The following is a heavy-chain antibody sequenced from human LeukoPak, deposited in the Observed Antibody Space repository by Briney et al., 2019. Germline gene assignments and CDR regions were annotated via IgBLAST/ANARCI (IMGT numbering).Heavy chain of an antibody. V-gene: IGHV3-23*01. J-gene: IGHJ4*02. D-gene: IGHD4-23*01. CDR3: AKGPASTVLTLAYFGY. Sequence: GGSLRLSCAASGFTFSNYAMSWVRQASGKGLQWVSAISGSGGSTYYADSVKGRITISRDNSENTPYLQMNGLRAEDTAMYYCAKGPASTVLTLAYFGYWGQGTLVTVSS. CDR1: GFTFSNYA. CDR2: ISGSGGST.